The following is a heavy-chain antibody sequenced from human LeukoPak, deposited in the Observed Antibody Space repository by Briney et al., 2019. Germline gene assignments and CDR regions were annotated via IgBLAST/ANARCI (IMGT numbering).Heavy chain of an antibody. Sequence: ASVKVSCKASGYTFTGYYMHWVRLAPGQGLEWMGWINPNSGGTNYAQKFQGRVTMTRDTSISTAYMELSGLRSDDTAVYYCARGGVCSSTSCYNFDYWGQGTLVTVSS. D-gene: IGHD2-2*01. J-gene: IGHJ4*02. CDR2: INPNSGGT. CDR1: GYTFTGYY. CDR3: ARGGVCSSTSCYNFDY. V-gene: IGHV1-2*02.